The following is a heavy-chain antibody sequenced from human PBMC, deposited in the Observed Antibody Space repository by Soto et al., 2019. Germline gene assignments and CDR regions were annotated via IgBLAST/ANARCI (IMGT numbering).Heavy chain of an antibody. CDR2: ISYDGILK. CDR3: AKDFKVSGGHYGSLNYYYGMDV. J-gene: IGHJ6*02. V-gene: IGHV3-30*18. CDR1: GFTFIAFG. Sequence: GGSLRLSCAFSGFTFIAFGMHWVRQAPGKGLEWVAIISYDGILKYYADSVKGRFTISRDTSKGALYLQMNSLTPEDTAVYYCAKDFKVSGGHYGSLNYYYGMDVWGQGTTVTVSS. D-gene: IGHD3-10*01.